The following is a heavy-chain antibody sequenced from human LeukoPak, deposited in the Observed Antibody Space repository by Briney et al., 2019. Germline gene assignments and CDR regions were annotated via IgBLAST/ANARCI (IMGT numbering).Heavy chain of an antibody. V-gene: IGHV3-21*04. D-gene: IGHD6-19*01. J-gene: IGHJ4*02. CDR3: ARRSGVAVAGAFDY. CDR1: GFTFSSYT. CDR2: ISSGSSYI. Sequence: GGSLRLSCAASGFTFSSYTMNWVRQAPGKGLEWVSIISSGSSYIHYADSVKGRFTISRDNSKNTLYLQMNSLRAEDTAVYFCARRSGVAVAGAFDYWGQGTLVTVSS.